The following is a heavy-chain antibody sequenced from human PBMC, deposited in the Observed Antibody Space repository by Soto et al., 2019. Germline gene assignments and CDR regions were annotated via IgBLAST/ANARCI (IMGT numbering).Heavy chain of an antibody. V-gene: IGHV4-59*01. Sequence: SETLSLTCTVSGGSISSYYWSWIRQPPGKGLEWIGYIYYSGSTNYNPSLKSRVTISVDTSKNQFSLKLSSVTAADTAVYYCARLGETIAAAGSVAFDIWGQGTMVTVSS. J-gene: IGHJ3*02. CDR2: IYYSGST. CDR1: GGSISSYY. D-gene: IGHD6-13*01. CDR3: ARLGETIAAAGSVAFDI.